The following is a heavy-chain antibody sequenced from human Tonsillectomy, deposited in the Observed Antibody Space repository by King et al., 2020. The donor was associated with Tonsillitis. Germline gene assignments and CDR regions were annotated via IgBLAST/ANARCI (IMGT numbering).Heavy chain of an antibody. D-gene: IGHD2-2*01. V-gene: IGHV3-30-3*01. J-gene: IGHJ4*02. CDR1: RFTFSSYA. CDR2: ISYDGSNK. CDR3: ARDLGGVVPAAVIDY. Sequence: VQLVESGGGVVQPGRSLRLSCAASRFTFSSYAMHWVLQAPGKGLEWVAVISYDGSNKYYADSVKGRFTISRDNSKNTLYLQMNSLRAEDTAVFYCARDLGGVVPAAVIDYWGQGTLVTVSS.